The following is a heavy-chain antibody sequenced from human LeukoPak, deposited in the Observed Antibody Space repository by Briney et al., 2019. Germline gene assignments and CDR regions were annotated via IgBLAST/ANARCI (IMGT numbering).Heavy chain of an antibody. D-gene: IGHD3-3*01. J-gene: IGHJ4*02. CDR1: GGTFSSYA. CDR2: IIPIFGTA. Sequence: SVKVSCKASGGTFSSYAISWVRQAPGQGLEWMGGIIPIFGTANYAQKFQGRVTITADKSTSTAYMELSSLRSEDTAVYYCASQYYDFWSGYYASNYGFDYWGQGTLVTVSS. CDR3: ASQYYDFWSGYYASNYGFDY. V-gene: IGHV1-69*06.